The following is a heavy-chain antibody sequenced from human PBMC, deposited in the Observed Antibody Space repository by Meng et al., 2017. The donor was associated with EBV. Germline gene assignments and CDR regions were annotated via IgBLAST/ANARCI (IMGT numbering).Heavy chain of an antibody. D-gene: IGHD3-10*01. CDR2: FLPRLGAP. Sequence: QGKLVRPAAEVKKPGSSVKVSCKTSGGPFRYYAISWVRQAPGQGLEWLGGFLPRLGAPNYAQKFHGRVKITADESTSTHYMDLSSLRSEDTAIYYCASESGRGYTPDYWGQGTLVTVSS. CDR1: GGPFRYYA. V-gene: IGHV1-69*01. CDR3: ASESGRGYTPDY. J-gene: IGHJ4*02.